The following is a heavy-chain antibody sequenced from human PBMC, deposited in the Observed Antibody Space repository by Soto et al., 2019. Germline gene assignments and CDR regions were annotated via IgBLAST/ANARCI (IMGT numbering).Heavy chain of an antibody. D-gene: IGHD3-16*02. V-gene: IGHV3-23*01. CDR2: IGGSGGST. Sequence: GGSLRLSCAASGFTFSIYAMSWVRQAPGKGLEWVSTIGGSGGSTYYADSVKGRFTISRDNSKKTLYLQMNSLRAEDTAVYYCAKGYRYFDYWGQGTLVTVSS. CDR1: GFTFSIYA. CDR3: AKGYRYFDY. J-gene: IGHJ4*02.